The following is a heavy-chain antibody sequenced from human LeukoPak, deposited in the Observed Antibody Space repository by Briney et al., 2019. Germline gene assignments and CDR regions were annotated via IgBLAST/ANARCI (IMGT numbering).Heavy chain of an antibody. J-gene: IGHJ4*02. D-gene: IGHD3-10*01. Sequence: PGGSLRLSCAASGFTFSRYSMNWVRQAPGKGLEWVSSISASSNHIYYADSVKGRFTISRDNAKNSVYLQLNSLRAEDTAVYFCARDPLVTSGNFDYWGQGTLVTVSS. CDR3: ARDPLVTSGNFDY. CDR1: GFTFSRYS. CDR2: ISASSNHI. V-gene: IGHV3-21*01.